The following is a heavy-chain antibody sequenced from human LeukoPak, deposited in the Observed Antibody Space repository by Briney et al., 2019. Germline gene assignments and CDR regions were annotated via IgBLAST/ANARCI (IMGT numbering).Heavy chain of an antibody. CDR1: GFTLHEKYA. V-gene: IGHV3-9*01. CDR3: TKDMDPGGINV. Sequence: GGSLRLSCGASGFTLHEKYAMHWVRQAPGKGLEWVSGFSLDSDNVGYADSVRGRFTVSRDRAKNSLYLQMNYLRPEDTALYFCTKDMDPGGINVWGQGTTVIVSS. D-gene: IGHD2-2*03. J-gene: IGHJ6*02. CDR2: FSLDSDNV.